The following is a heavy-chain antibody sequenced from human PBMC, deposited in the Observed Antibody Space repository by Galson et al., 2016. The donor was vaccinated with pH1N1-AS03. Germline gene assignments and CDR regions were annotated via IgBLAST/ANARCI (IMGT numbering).Heavy chain of an antibody. D-gene: IGHD6-13*01. CDR3: VRSLAAAGNY. CDR2: ISYDGSEK. V-gene: IGHV3-30*04. Sequence: SLRLSCAVSGFSFGDFALHWVRQAPGKGLEWVAFISYDGSEKYYADSVQGRVTISRDNSKNTVHLELNSLRGSDTAVYYCVRSLAAAGNYWGQGTLAIVSS. CDR1: GFSFGDFA. J-gene: IGHJ4*02.